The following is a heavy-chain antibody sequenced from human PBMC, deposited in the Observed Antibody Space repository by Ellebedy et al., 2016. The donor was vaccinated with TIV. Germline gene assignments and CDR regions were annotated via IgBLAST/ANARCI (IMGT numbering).Heavy chain of an antibody. CDR3: ARVYDSSGYSTEYFQH. J-gene: IGHJ1*01. CDR2: IVVGSGNT. D-gene: IGHD3-22*01. Sequence: SVKVSCXASGFTFTSSAVQWVRQARGQRLEWIGWIVVGSGNTNYAQKFQGRVTITADESTSTAYMELSSLRSEDTAVYYCARVYDSSGYSTEYFQHWGQGTLVTVSS. CDR1: GFTFTSSA. V-gene: IGHV1-58*01.